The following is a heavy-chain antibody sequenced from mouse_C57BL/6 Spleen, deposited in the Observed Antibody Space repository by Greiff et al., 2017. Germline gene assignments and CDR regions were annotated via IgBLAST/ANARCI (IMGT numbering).Heavy chain of an antibody. V-gene: IGHV5-15*01. CDR2: ISNLAYSI. CDR1: GFTFSDYG. CDR3: ARQGTTGWYFDV. D-gene: IGHD1-1*01. Sequence: EVMLVESGGGLVQPGGSLKLSCAASGFTFSDYGMAWVRQAPRKGPEWVAFISNLAYSIYYADPLTGRFTISRENAKNTLYLEMSSLRSEDAAMYYCARQGTTGWYFDVWGTGTTVTVSS. J-gene: IGHJ1*03.